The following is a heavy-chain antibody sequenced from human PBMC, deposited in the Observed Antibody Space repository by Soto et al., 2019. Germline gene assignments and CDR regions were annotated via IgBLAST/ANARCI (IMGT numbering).Heavy chain of an antibody. CDR1: GGSIDGYY. J-gene: IGHJ3*02. CDR3: ARVLLGRREDGFDM. Sequence: QVQLQESGPGLVKPSETLSLTCTVSGGSIDGYYWTWIRQPPGKGLEWIGYIYYIGNTNYNPSHKTRLTIXVXTXXDPFALRLSSVTAADTAVYYCARVLLGRREDGFDMWGQGTMVTVSS. CDR2: IYYIGNT. V-gene: IGHV4-59*01. D-gene: IGHD1-26*01.